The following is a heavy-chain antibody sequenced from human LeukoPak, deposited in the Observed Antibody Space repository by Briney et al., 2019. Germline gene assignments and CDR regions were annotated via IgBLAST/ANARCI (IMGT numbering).Heavy chain of an antibody. CDR3: ARGRDGAAAATGYFDY. Sequence: PGGSLRLSCAASGFTVSSNYMSWVRQAPGKGLEWVSVIYSGGSTYYADSVKGRFTISRDNSKNPLYLQMNSLRAEDTAVYYCARGRDGAAAATGYFDYWGQGTLVTVSS. CDR1: GFTVSSNY. D-gene: IGHD6-13*01. V-gene: IGHV3-53*01. CDR2: IYSGGST. J-gene: IGHJ4*02.